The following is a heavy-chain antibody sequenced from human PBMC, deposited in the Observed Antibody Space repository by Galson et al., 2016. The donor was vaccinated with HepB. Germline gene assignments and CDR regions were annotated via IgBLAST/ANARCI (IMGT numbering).Heavy chain of an antibody. D-gene: IGHD4-17*01. Sequence: SLRLSCAASGFPFSSSAMRWVRQAPGKGLAWVSTLSGAGTASYAYPVTGRFTISRDNSKNTLDLQMDSLRVEDTALYFCFRVPRYYADYSSGVGDCWGQGTLLTVSS. CDR2: LSGAGTA. CDR3: FRVPRYYADYSSGVGDC. CDR1: GFPFSSSA. V-gene: IGHV3-23*01. J-gene: IGHJ4*02.